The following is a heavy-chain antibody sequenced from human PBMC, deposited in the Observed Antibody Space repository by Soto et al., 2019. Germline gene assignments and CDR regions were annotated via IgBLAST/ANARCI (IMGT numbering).Heavy chain of an antibody. J-gene: IGHJ5*02. CDR1: GFTFSSYA. D-gene: IGHD6-6*01. V-gene: IGHV3-23*01. CDR3: AKPPEYNWNDD. Sequence: EVQLLESGGGLVQPGGSLRLSCAASGFTFSSYAMSWVRQAPGTGLGWISAVSGSGGSTYYADPVKGRFTITRDSSKDTLYLPMNNLRAEDTAVYYCAKPPEYNWNDDWGQGTLVTVSS. CDR2: VSGSGGST.